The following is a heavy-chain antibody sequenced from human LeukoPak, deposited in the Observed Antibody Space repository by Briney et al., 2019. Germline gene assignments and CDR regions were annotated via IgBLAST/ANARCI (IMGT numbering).Heavy chain of an antibody. D-gene: IGHD3-22*01. CDR3: AREYYDSSGTKYAFDI. CDR1: GYTFTSHY. J-gene: IGHJ3*02. V-gene: IGHV1-2*02. Sequence: GASVKVSCKASGYTFTSHYMHWVRQAPGQGLEWMGCIDPHSGGTKYAQKLQGRVTMTRDTSISTAYMELTRLRSDDTAMFYCAREYYDSSGTKYAFDIWGQGTMVTVSS. CDR2: IDPHSGGT.